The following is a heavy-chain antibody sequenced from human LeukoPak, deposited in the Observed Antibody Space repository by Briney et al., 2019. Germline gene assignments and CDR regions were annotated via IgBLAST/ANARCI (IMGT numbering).Heavy chain of an antibody. CDR1: GFTFSSYS. J-gene: IGHJ5*01. V-gene: IGHV3-30*03. CDR3: AREKFES. CDR2: VSYEGTIK. Sequence: GGSLRLSCAASGFTFSSYSMNWVRQAPGKGLDWVAVVSYEGTIKYYSDSAKGRFTISRDNSNNIISLQMNNLTTDDTATYYCAREKFESWGQGTLVTVSP.